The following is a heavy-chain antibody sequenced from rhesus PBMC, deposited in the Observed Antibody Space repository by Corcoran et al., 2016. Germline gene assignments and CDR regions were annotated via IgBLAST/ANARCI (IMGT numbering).Heavy chain of an antibody. CDR2: FISASSYI. V-gene: IGHV3S16*01. J-gene: IGHJ3*01. Sequence: EVQLVESGGGLVQPGGSLRLSCAASGFTFSDYYMSWVRQVPGNGLEWVLSFISASSYIYYAYSVNGRFTISRDNAKNSLSLQMNSLKTEDTAVYYCTSGADGSWDAFDFWGQGLRVTVSS. D-gene: IGHD6-25*01. CDR3: TSGADGSWDAFDF. CDR1: GFTFSDYY.